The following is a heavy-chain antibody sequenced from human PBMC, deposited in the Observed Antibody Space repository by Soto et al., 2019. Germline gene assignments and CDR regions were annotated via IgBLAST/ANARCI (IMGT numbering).Heavy chain of an antibody. CDR2: IDTSGTT. Sequence: LSLTCTVSGGSISSYYCSWIRQAAGKGLEWIGRIDTSGTTNYNPALKSRVTMSVDASKNQFSLNLSSVTAADTAVYYCARGPRGYVYYHGMDVWGQGTTVTVSS. V-gene: IGHV4-4*07. CDR3: ARGPRGYVYYHGMDV. CDR1: GGSISSYY. J-gene: IGHJ6*02. D-gene: IGHD3-10*01.